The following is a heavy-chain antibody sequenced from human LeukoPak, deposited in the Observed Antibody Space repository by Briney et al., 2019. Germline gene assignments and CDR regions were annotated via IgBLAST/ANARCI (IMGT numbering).Heavy chain of an antibody. D-gene: IGHD6-13*01. CDR2: INHSGST. Sequence: SETLSLTCAVYGGSFSGYYWSWIRQPPGKGLEWIGEINHSGSTNYNPSLKSRVTISVDTSKNQFSLKLSSVTAADTAAYYCARHGVYSSSWSWFDPWGQGTLVTVSS. CDR3: ARHGVYSSSWSWFDP. V-gene: IGHV4-34*01. CDR1: GGSFSGYY. J-gene: IGHJ5*02.